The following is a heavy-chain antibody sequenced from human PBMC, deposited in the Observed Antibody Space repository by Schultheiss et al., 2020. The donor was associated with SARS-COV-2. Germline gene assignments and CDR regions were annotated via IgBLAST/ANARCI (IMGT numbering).Heavy chain of an antibody. CDR2: ISSSSSYI. J-gene: IGHJ6*02. CDR1: GFTFSSYS. V-gene: IGHV3-21*01. CDR3: AKGASGYYYDSSGYSRSLDV. Sequence: GGSLRLSCAASGFTFSSYSMNWVRQAPGKGLEWVSSISSSSSYIYYADSVKGRFTISRDNAKNSLYLQMNSLRAEDTAVYYCAKGASGYYYDSSGYSRSLDVWGQGTTVTVSS. D-gene: IGHD3-22*01.